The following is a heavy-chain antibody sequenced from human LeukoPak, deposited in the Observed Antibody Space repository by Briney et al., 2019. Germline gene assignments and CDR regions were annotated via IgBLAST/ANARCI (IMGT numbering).Heavy chain of an antibody. V-gene: IGHV3-30*18. CDR1: GFTLSSYG. Sequence: GGSLRLSCAASGFTLSSYGMHWVRQAPGKGLEWVAVISYDGSNKYYADSVKGRFTISRDNSKNTLYLQMNSLRAEDTAVYYCAKDQGYFDWLSLLDYWGQGTLVTVSS. D-gene: IGHD3-9*01. J-gene: IGHJ4*02. CDR2: ISYDGSNK. CDR3: AKDQGYFDWLSLLDY.